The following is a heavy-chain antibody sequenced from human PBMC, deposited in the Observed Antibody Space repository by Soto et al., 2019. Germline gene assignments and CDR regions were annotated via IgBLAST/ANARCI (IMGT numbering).Heavy chain of an antibody. CDR3: ASEAYDGSGYYSGGWYFDL. CDR2: IWYDGSNK. Sequence: QVQLVESGGGVVQPGRSLRLSCAASGFTFSSYGMHWVRQAPGKGLEWVAVIWYDGSNKYYADSVKGRFTISRDNSKNPLYLQMNSMRAEDTAVYYCASEAYDGSGYYSGGWYFDLWGRGTLVTVSS. CDR1: GFTFSSYG. V-gene: IGHV3-33*01. J-gene: IGHJ2*01. D-gene: IGHD3-22*01.